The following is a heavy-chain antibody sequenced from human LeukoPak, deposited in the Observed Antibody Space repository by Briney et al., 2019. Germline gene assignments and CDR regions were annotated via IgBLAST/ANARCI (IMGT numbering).Heavy chain of an antibody. CDR3: ATTVGYCSSTSCSRFRYFDY. V-gene: IGHV3-23*01. CDR2: ISGSGGTT. Sequence: PGGSLRLSCAASGFTFSTYAMTWVRQAPGKGLEWVSSISGSGGTTYHADSVKGRFTISRDNSKNTLSLQMNSLRADDTAVYYCATTVGYCSSTSCSRFRYFDYWGQGTLVTVSS. J-gene: IGHJ4*02. D-gene: IGHD2-2*01. CDR1: GFTFSTYA.